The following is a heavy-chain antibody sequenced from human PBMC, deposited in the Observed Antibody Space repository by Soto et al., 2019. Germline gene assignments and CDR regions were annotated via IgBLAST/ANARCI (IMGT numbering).Heavy chain of an antibody. D-gene: IGHD4-17*01. V-gene: IGHV4-61*01. J-gene: IGHJ4*02. CDR3: ARTTAVPNTLRSRYFFDY. CDR2: VYYSGTT. Sequence: LSLTCSVSGGSVSDKTYYWSWIRQPPGKRLEWIGYVYYSGTTNYNPSPKSRVTISVDLSKNRFSLRLSSVTTADTALYYCARTTAVPNTLRSRYFFDYWGQGTLVTVSS. CDR1: GGSVSDKTYY.